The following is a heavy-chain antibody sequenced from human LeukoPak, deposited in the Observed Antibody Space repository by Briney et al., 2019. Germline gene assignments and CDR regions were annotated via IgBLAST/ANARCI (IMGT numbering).Heavy chain of an antibody. D-gene: IGHD3-3*01. V-gene: IGHV1-2*02. CDR3: AVNWRSGFFDY. CDR1: GYTFTGYF. J-gene: IGHJ4*02. CDR2: INPDTGGT. Sequence: ASVKVSCKASGYTFTGYFTHWVRQAPGQGLEWMGWINPDTGGTNYAQKFQGRVTLTRDTSISTAYMEPSRLTSDDTAVYFCAVNWRSGFFDYWGQGTLVTVSS.